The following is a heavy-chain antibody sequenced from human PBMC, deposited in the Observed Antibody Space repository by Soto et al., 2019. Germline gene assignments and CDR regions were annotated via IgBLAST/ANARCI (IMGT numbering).Heavy chain of an antibody. Sequence: GGSLRLSCAAAGFTFSSYGIHWVRQAPGKGLEWVAVIWYDGSNKYYADSVKGRFTISRDNSKNTLYLQMNSLRAEDTAVYYCARDTMIVVVPLVYYGMDGWGQGTTVTVSS. CDR2: IWYDGSNK. V-gene: IGHV3-33*01. J-gene: IGHJ6*02. CDR1: GFTFSSYG. CDR3: ARDTMIVVVPLVYYGMDG. D-gene: IGHD3-22*01.